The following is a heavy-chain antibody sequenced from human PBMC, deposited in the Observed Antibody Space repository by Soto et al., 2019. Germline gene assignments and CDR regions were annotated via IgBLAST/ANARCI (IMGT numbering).Heavy chain of an antibody. J-gene: IGHJ4*02. Sequence: GGSLRLSCAASGFTFSSYAMSWVRQAPGKGLEWVSAISGSGGSTYYADSVKGRFTISRDNSKNTLYLQMNSLRAEDTAVYYCAKDAPDYDFWSGYYGGYWGQGTLVTVSS. CDR2: ISGSGGST. CDR1: GFTFSSYA. D-gene: IGHD3-3*01. CDR3: AKDAPDYDFWSGYYGGY. V-gene: IGHV3-23*01.